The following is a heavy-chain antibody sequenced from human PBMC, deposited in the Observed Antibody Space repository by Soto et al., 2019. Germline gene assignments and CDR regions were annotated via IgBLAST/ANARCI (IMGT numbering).Heavy chain of an antibody. CDR2: FSGSSTST. Sequence: PGGSLRLSCAASGFTFSSYAMSWVRQAPGKGLEWVSAFSGSSTSTYYAESVKGRFTISRDNSKNTLYLQMNSLGAEDTAIYYCAKGGGGYYFVEYFEEWGQGTLVTVSS. V-gene: IGHV3-23*01. D-gene: IGHD3-22*01. CDR3: AKGGGGYYFVEYFEE. CDR1: GFTFSSYA. J-gene: IGHJ1*01.